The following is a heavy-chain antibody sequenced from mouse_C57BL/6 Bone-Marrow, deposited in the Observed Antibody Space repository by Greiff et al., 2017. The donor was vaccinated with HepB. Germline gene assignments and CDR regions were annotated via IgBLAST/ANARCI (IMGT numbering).Heavy chain of an antibody. Sequence: VQLKESGPVLVKPGPSVKISCKASGFTFTDYYMHWVKQSHGKSLEWIGLVYPYNGGTSYNQKFKGKATLTVDTSSSTAYMELNSLTSEDSAVYYCARSYYYGSSDYWYFDVWGTGTTVTVSS. CDR3: ARSYYYGSSDYWYFDV. D-gene: IGHD1-1*01. V-gene: IGHV1-36*01. CDR2: VYPYNGGT. J-gene: IGHJ1*03. CDR1: GFTFTDYY.